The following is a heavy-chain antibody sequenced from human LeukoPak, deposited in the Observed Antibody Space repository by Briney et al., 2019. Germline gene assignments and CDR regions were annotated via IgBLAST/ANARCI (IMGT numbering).Heavy chain of an antibody. V-gene: IGHV3-33*01. J-gene: IGHJ4*02. CDR1: GFTFSSYG. Sequence: GGSLRLSCAASGFTFSSYGMHWVRQAPGKGLEWVAVIWYDGSNEYYADSVKGRFTISRDNSKNTLYLQMNSLRAEDTAVYYCARVGSGWYVDYWGQGTLVTVSS. CDR3: ARVGSGWYVDY. D-gene: IGHD6-19*01. CDR2: IWYDGSNE.